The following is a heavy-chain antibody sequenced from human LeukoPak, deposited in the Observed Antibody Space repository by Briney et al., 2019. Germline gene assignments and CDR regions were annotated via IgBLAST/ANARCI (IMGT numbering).Heavy chain of an antibody. J-gene: IGHJ4*02. V-gene: IGHV1-24*01. CDR3: ATGPAGAVAGTLDY. CDR1: GYTLTELS. CDR2: FDPEDGET. D-gene: IGHD6-19*01. Sequence: ASVKVSCKVSGYTLTELSMHWVRQAPGKGLEWMGGFDPEDGETIYAQKFQGRVTMTEDTSTDTAYMELSSLRSEATAVYYCATGPAGAVAGTLDYWGQGTLVTVSS.